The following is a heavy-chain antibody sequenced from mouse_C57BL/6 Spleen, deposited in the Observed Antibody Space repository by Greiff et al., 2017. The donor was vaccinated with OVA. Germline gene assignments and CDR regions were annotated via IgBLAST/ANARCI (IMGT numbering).Heavy chain of an antibody. J-gene: IGHJ2*01. Sequence: QVQLQQSGAELVRPWTSVKVSCKASGYAFTNYLIEWVKQRPGQGLEWIGVINPGSGGTNYNEKFKGKATLTADKSSSTAYMQLSSLTSEDSAVYFCARRDNYFDYWGQGTTLTVSS. V-gene: IGHV1-54*01. CDR2: INPGSGGT. CDR3: ARRDNYFDY. CDR1: GYAFTNYL.